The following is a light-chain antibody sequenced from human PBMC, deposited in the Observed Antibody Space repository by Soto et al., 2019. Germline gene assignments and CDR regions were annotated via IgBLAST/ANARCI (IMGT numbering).Light chain of an antibody. CDR3: CSYVGATTYV. CDR1: ASNIGGYNL. Sequence: QSALTQPASVSGSAVQSITITCTGSASNIGGYNLVSLYQHHAGKAPKVIIYEGVKRPSGVSNRFSGSKSGTTASLTISGLHAEDEADYYCCSYVGATTYVFGSGTKLTVL. V-gene: IGLV2-23*01. J-gene: IGLJ1*01. CDR2: EGV.